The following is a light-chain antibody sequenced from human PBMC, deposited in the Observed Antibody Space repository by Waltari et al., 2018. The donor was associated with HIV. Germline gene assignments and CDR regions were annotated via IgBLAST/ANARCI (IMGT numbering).Light chain of an antibody. CDR3: AAWDDSLNGRV. CDR2: SNN. J-gene: IGLJ3*02. V-gene: IGLV1-44*01. CDR1: SSNIGSNP. Sequence: QSVLTQPPSASGNPGQRVTISCSGSSSNIGSNPVNWYQQLPGTAPTLLIYSNNQRPSGVPDRFSGSKSGTSASLAISGLQSEYEADYYCAAWDDSLNGRVFGGGTKLTVL.